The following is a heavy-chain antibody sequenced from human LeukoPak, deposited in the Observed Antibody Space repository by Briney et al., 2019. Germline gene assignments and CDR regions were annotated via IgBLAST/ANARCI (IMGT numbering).Heavy chain of an antibody. J-gene: IGHJ5*02. D-gene: IGHD1-7*01. CDR1: GFTFSSYA. Sequence: GGSLRLSCSASGFTFSSYAMHWVRQAPGKGLEYVSAISSNGGSTYYADSVKGRFTISRDNSKNTLYLQMSSLRAEDTAVYYCVKDYRDNLNYDGFDPWGQGTLVTVSS. V-gene: IGHV3-64D*09. CDR2: ISSNGGST. CDR3: VKDYRDNLNYDGFDP.